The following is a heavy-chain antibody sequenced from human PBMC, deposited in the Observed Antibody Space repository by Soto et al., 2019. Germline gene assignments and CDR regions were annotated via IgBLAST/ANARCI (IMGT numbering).Heavy chain of an antibody. Sequence: GGSLRLSCAASGFTFSDYGMHWVRQAPGKGLEWVSAISASGASTYYADTVKGRFTISRDNSKNTLYLQMNSLRAEDTAVYYCAKGDSSGDPRYFDYWGQGTLVTVSS. V-gene: IGHV3-23*01. CDR1: GFTFSDYG. CDR2: ISASGAST. J-gene: IGHJ4*02. CDR3: AKGDSSGDPRYFDY. D-gene: IGHD3-22*01.